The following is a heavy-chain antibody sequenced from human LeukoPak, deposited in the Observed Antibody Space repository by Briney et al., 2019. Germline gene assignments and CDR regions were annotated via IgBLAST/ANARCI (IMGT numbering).Heavy chain of an antibody. Sequence: ASVKVSCKASGGTFSSYAISWVRQAPGQGLEWMGGIIPIFGTANYAQKFQGRVTITADKSTSTAYMEVRSLRSDDTALYYCARVDGNWVSRPFDLWGQGTMVTVSS. CDR1: GGTFSSYA. D-gene: IGHD1-1*01. CDR3: ARVDGNWVSRPFDL. V-gene: IGHV1-69*06. J-gene: IGHJ3*01. CDR2: IIPIFGTA.